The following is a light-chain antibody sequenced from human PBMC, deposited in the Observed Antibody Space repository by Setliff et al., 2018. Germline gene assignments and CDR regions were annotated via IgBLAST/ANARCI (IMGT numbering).Light chain of an antibody. CDR2: GNS. CDR3: GAWDDSLRAVG. J-gene: IGLJ2*01. Sequence: VLTQPPSASGTPGQRVTISCSGGSSNIGSNTVSWYQQLPGTAPRLLMYGNSQRPSGVPDRFSGSKSGTSASLAISGLQSEDESDYYCGAWDDSLRAVGFGGGTKGTV. V-gene: IGLV1-44*01. CDR1: SSNIGSNT.